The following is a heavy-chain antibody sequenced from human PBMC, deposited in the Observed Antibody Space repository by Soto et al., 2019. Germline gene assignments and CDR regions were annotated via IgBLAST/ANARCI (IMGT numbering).Heavy chain of an antibody. Sequence: EVQLVESGGGLVQPGRSLRLSCAASGFTFDDYAMHWVRQAPGKGLEWVSGITWNSGSVGYADSVKGRFTISRDNAKNSLDLQMNSLRSEDTALYYCTKAALERATNQEFDYGGQGTMVTVSS. V-gene: IGHV3-9*01. D-gene: IGHD5-12*01. J-gene: IGHJ4*02. CDR3: TKAALERATNQEFDY. CDR1: GFTFDDYA. CDR2: ITWNSGSV.